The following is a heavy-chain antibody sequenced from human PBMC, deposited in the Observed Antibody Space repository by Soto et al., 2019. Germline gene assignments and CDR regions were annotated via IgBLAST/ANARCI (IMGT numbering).Heavy chain of an antibody. Sequence: SVKVSCKATGGTFSSYAISWVRQAPGQGLEWMGGMIPIFGTANYAQKFQGRVTITADESTSTAYMELSSLRSEDTAVYYCARLDPHQKDTAMVTFWFDPWXQGTLVTVSS. CDR3: ARLDPHQKDTAMVTFWFDP. CDR2: MIPIFGTA. CDR1: GGTFSSYA. V-gene: IGHV1-69*13. J-gene: IGHJ5*02. D-gene: IGHD5-18*01.